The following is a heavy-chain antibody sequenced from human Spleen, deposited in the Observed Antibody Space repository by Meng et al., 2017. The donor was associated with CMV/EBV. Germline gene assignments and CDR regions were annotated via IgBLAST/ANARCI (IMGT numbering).Heavy chain of an antibody. CDR1: GYAFSDYY. CDR3: AREVGVLSAALYYIDY. CDR2: INPNSGGT. Sequence: ASVKVSCKASGYAFSDYYMHWVRQAPGQGLEWMGWINPNSGGTNYAQKFQDRVTMTRDTSISTAHMELSRLRSDDTAVYYCAREVGVLSAALYYIDYWGQGTLVTVSS. D-gene: IGHD2-2*01. J-gene: IGHJ4*02. V-gene: IGHV1-2*02.